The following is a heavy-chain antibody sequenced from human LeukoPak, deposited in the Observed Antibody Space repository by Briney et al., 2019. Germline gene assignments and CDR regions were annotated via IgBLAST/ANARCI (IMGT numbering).Heavy chain of an antibody. CDR3: ARVAYGPDLMPLSLDY. CDR1: GFTFSSYS. Sequence: PGGSLRLSCAASGFTFSSYSMNWVRQAPGKGLEWVSSISSSSSYIYYADSVKGRFTISRDNAKNSLYLQMNSLRAEDTAVYYCARVAYGPDLMPLSLDYWGQGTLVTVSS. CDR2: ISSSSSYI. J-gene: IGHJ4*02. V-gene: IGHV3-21*01. D-gene: IGHD3-10*01.